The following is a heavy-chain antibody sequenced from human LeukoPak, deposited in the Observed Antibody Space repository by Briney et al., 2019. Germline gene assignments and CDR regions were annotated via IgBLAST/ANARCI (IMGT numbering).Heavy chain of an antibody. J-gene: IGHJ4*02. V-gene: IGHV3-21*01. D-gene: IGHD5-18*01. Sequence: GGSLRLSCAASGFTFSTFAMHWARLSPGKGLEWVSSISSSSSYIYYTDSLKGRFTISRDNAKKSLYLQMNSLRAEDTVVYFCAREGLYNYGYVYGYWGQGTLVTVSS. CDR1: GFTFSTFA. CDR2: ISSSSSYI. CDR3: AREGLYNYGYVYGY.